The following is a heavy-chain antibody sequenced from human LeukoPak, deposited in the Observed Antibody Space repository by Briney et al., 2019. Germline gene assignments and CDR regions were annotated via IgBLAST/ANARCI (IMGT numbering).Heavy chain of an antibody. CDR2: ISGYNGNT. CDR3: ARDRDGSGWYEYFQH. CDR1: GYTFTSHG. D-gene: IGHD6-19*01. J-gene: IGHJ1*01. Sequence: ASVKVSCKASGYTFTSHGINWMRQAPGQGLEWMGWISGYNGNTNYAQKFQGRVTMTTDTSTNTAYMELRSLRSDDTAVYYCARDRDGSGWYEYFQHWGQGTLVTVSS. V-gene: IGHV1-18*01.